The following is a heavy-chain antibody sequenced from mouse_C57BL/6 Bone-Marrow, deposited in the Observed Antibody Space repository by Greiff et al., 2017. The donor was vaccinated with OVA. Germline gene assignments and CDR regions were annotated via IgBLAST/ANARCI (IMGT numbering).Heavy chain of an antibody. CDR2: ISYDGSN. CDR1: GYSITSGYY. Sequence: VQLQQSGPGLVKPSQSLSLTCSVTGYSITSGYYWNWIRQFPGNKLEWMGYISYDGSNNYNPSLKNRISITRDTSKNQFFLKLKSVTTEDTATYYCARAYSFAYWGQGTLVTVSA. D-gene: IGHD2-10*01. J-gene: IGHJ3*01. CDR3: ARAYSFAY. V-gene: IGHV3-6*01.